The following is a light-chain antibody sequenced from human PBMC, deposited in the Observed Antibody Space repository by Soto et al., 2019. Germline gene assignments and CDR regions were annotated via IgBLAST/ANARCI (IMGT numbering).Light chain of an antibody. CDR1: QSVNSN. CDR3: QQYGSSPALT. V-gene: IGKV3-15*01. CDR2: GTS. Sequence: EIVLTQSPATLSLSPGERATLSCRASQSVNSNLAWYQQKAAQAPRLLIYGTSTRATGIPARFSGSGSGTDFTLTISSLQFEDFAVYYCQQYGSSPALTFGGGTKVDI. J-gene: IGKJ4*01.